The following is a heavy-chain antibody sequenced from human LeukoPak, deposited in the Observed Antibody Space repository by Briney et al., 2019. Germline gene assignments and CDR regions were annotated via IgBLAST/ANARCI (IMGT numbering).Heavy chain of an antibody. J-gene: IGHJ4*02. Sequence: ASVKVSCKASGYTFTSYAMHWVRQAPGQRLEWMGWINAGNGNTKHSQKFQGRVTITRDTSASTAYMELSSLRSEDTAVYYCARPDCSGGSCYYTVFDYWGQGTLVTVSS. D-gene: IGHD2-15*01. CDR1: GYTFTSYA. V-gene: IGHV1-3*01. CDR3: ARPDCSGGSCYYTVFDY. CDR2: INAGNGNT.